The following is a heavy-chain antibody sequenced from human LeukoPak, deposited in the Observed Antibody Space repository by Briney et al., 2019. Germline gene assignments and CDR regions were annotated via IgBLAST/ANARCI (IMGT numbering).Heavy chain of an antibody. V-gene: IGHV3-23*01. D-gene: IGHD3-10*01. J-gene: IGHJ4*02. CDR3: AKVRSTMVRGDLDS. Sequence: PGGSLRLSCAASGLTFSSYAMSWVRQAPGKGLEWVSGISASSDSTYYADSVKGRFTISRDNSKNTLYLHMNSLRAEDTAVYYCAKVRSTMVRGDLDSWGQGTLVTVSS. CDR2: ISASSDST. CDR1: GLTFSSYA.